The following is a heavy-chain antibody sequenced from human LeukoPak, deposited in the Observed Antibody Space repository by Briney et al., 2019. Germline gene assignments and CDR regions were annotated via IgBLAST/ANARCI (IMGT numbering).Heavy chain of an antibody. CDR2: MNPNSGNT. CDR3: ARRLGLRWDLQAFDI. V-gene: IGHV1-8*03. Sequence: ASLKGSCKASGYTFTSHDINCVRQATGQGLEWMGLMNPNSGNTVYVQKFKGRVTITRNNSIMTVYMELSSLRSEDTAVYYCARRLGLRWDLQAFDIWGQGTMVTVPS. CDR1: GYTFTSHD. J-gene: IGHJ3*02. D-gene: IGHD4-23*01.